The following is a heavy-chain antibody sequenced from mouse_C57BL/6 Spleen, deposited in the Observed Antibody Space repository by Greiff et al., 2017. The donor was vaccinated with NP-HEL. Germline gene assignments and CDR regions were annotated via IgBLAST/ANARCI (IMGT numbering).Heavy chain of an antibody. V-gene: IGHV1-82*01. CDR1: GYAFSSSW. CDR2: IYPGDGDT. J-gene: IGHJ3*01. CDR3: ARELGRAWFAY. D-gene: IGHD4-1*01. Sequence: QVHVKQSGPELVKPGASVKISCKASGYAFSSSWMNWVKQRPGKGLEWIGRIYPGDGDTNYNGKFKGKATLTADKSSSTAYMQLSSLTSEDSAVYFCARELGRAWFAYWGQGTLVTVSA.